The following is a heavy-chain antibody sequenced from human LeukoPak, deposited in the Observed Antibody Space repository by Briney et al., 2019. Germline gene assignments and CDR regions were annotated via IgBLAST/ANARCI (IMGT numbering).Heavy chain of an antibody. CDR3: ATDNYGTLDY. D-gene: IGHD3-10*01. Sequence: ASVKVSCKASGYTFTAYYIHWVRRAPGQGLEWMAWIDPRSGATKCTQKFQGRATMTRDTSITTVYLELNGLTFDDTAVYYCATDNYGTLDYWGQGTLVTVSS. CDR2: IDPRSGAT. CDR1: GYTFTAYY. V-gene: IGHV1-2*02. J-gene: IGHJ4*02.